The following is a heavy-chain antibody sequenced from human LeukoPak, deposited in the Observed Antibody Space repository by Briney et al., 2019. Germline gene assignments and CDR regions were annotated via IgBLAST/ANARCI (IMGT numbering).Heavy chain of an antibody. CDR3: AKDLSYYDSSGYSD. V-gene: IGHV3-23*01. Sequence: LRLXXXVSXXTXXRCWMNWVRQAXGXGLEWVSAIGGSGGSTYYADSVKGRFTISRDNSKNTLYLQMNSLRAEDTAVYYCAKDLSYYDSSGYSDWGQGTLVTVSS. CDR1: XXTXXRCW. J-gene: IGHJ4*02. CDR2: IGGSGGST. D-gene: IGHD3-22*01.